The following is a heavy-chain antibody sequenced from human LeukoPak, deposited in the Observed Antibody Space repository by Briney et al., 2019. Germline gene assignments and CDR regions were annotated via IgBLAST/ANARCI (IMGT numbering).Heavy chain of an antibody. D-gene: IGHD1-1*01. V-gene: IGHV4-59*11. CDR2: IYYSGST. CDR3: ARLGIYPIQGYNYDYHYMDV. Sequence: SETLSLTCTVSGGSISSHYWSWMRQPPGEGLEWIGYIYYSGSTCYSPSLKSRVTMSVDTSKNQLSLRLSSVTAADTAAYYCARLGIYPIQGYNYDYHYMDVWAKGTTVTVSS. J-gene: IGHJ6*03. CDR1: GGSISSHY.